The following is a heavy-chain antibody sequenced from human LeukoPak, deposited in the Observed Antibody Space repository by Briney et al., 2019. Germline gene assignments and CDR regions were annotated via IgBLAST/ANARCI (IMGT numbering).Heavy chain of an antibody. CDR1: GYSFTDYY. V-gene: IGHV1-2*02. Sequence: GASVKVSCKASGYSFTDYYMHWVRQAPGQGLEWMAWINPNSGGTNYAQKFQGRVTVTRDTSINTAYMELSWLTSDDTAVYYCVRAAGGTPGDYWGQGTLVTVSS. CDR2: INPNSGGT. J-gene: IGHJ4*02. D-gene: IGHD6-13*01. CDR3: VRAAGGTPGDY.